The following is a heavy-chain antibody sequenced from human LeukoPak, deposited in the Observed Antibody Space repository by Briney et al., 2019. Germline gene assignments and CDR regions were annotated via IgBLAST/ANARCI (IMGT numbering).Heavy chain of an antibody. V-gene: IGHV3-7*01. CDR3: ARDATRGGDNDY. J-gene: IGHJ4*02. CDR2: INEDGSYK. CDR1: GFTFSNYG. Sequence: GGSLRLSCAASGFTFSNYGMHWVRQAPGKGLEWVANINEDGSYKFHADSVKGRLTISRDNAKNSLYLQMNSLRADDTAVYYCARDATRGGDNDYWGQGTRVIVSS. D-gene: IGHD2-21*02.